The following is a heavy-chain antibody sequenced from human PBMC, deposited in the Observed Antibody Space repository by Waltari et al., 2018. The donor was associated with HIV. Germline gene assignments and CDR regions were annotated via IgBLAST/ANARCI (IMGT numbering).Heavy chain of an antibody. V-gene: IGHV1-18*01. CDR3: ARFFPTATTTGWYLDL. Sequence: QVHLVQSGVALKKTGASVKLSCKASGSTFTKFGINWVRQAPGQGLELMGWFNSYNGDTKYAQKFQDRVTMTTDTSTSTAYMELRSLRSDDTAVYYCARFFPTATTTGWYLDLWGPGTLVTMSS. CDR2: FNSYNGDT. J-gene: IGHJ2*01. D-gene: IGHD4-17*01. CDR1: GSTFTKFG.